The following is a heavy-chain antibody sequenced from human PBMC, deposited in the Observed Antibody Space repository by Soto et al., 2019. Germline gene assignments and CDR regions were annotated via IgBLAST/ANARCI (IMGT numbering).Heavy chain of an antibody. CDR1: GYSFSTYG. V-gene: IGHV1-18*01. CDR3: ARDLFGEDGAGYFDY. J-gene: IGHJ4*02. Sequence: QVHLVQSGVEVKKPGASVKVSCKASGYSFSTYGISWVRQAPGQGLEWMGWISGLNGNTNYAQNLQGRVTMTTDTPTSTAYMELRSLGVEDTAMYYCARDLFGEDGAGYFDYWGQGTLVTVSS. CDR2: ISGLNGNT. D-gene: IGHD3-10*01.